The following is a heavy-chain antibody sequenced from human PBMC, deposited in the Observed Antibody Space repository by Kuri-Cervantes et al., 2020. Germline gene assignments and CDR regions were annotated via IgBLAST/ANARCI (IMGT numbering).Heavy chain of an antibody. CDR2: ISGSSSTI. CDR1: GFTFSNYY. CDR3: AKDRSFDIYYGMDV. Sequence: GESLKISCAASGFTFSNYYMNWVRQAPGKGLEWVSSISGSSSTIHYADSVKGRFTISRDNAKNSLYLQMNSLRAEDTALYYCAKDRSFDIYYGMDVWGQGTTVTVSS. V-gene: IGHV3-48*04. D-gene: IGHD2-15*01. J-gene: IGHJ6*02.